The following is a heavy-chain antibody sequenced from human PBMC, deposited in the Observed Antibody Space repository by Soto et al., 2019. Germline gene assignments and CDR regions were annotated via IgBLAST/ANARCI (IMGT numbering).Heavy chain of an antibody. J-gene: IGHJ6*02. D-gene: IGHD5-18*01. Sequence: QVQLQESGPGLVKPSETLSLTCTVSGGSVSSGSYYWSWIRQPPGKGLEWIGYIYYSGSTNYNPSLKSRVTISVDTSKNQFSLKLSSVTAADTAVYYCARVVTRIYYYNYGMDVWGQGTTVTVSS. CDR2: IYYSGST. V-gene: IGHV4-61*01. CDR3: ARVVTRIYYYNYGMDV. CDR1: GGSVSSGSYY.